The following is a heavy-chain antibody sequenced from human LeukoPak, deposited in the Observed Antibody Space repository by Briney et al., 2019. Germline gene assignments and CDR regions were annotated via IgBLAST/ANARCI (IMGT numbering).Heavy chain of an antibody. D-gene: IGHD3-3*01. CDR3: ARAPQYYDFWSGYYPDY. CDR2: IYYSGST. V-gene: IGHV4-30-4*08. J-gene: IGHJ4*02. CDR1: GGSISSGDYY. Sequence: PSETLSHTCTVSGGSISSGDYYWSWIRQPPGKGLEWIGYIYYSGSTYYNPSLKSRVTISVDTSKNQFSLKLSSVTAADTAVYYCARAPQYYDFWSGYYPDYWGQGTLVTVSS.